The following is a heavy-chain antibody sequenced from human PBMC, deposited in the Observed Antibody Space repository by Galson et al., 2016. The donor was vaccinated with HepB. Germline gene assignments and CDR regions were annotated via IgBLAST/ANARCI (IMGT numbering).Heavy chain of an antibody. V-gene: IGHV2-5*02. CDR1: GFSLSTSGVG. CDR2: IYWDDDK. Sequence: PALVKPTQTLTLTCTFSGFSLSTSGVGVGWIRQPPGNSLEWLALIYWDDDKRYSPSLQSRLTITKDTSKNQVVLTMTNMDPVDTATYYCVHGNITTDARPWFDPWGQGTLVTVSS. J-gene: IGHJ5*02. CDR3: VHGNITTDARPWFDP. D-gene: IGHD1-14*01.